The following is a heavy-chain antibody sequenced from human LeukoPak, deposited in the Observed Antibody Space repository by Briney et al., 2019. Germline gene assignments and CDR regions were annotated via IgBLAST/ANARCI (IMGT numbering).Heavy chain of an antibody. Sequence: GGTLRLSCAASGFTFSSYGMSWVRQAPGKGLEWVSGISWNSGSIGYADSVKGRFTISRDNAKNSLYLQMNSLRAEDTALYYCARVRAHWGEEDIVGDAWYYYYMDVWGKGTTVTVSS. CDR1: GFTFSSYG. CDR2: ISWNSGSI. J-gene: IGHJ6*03. V-gene: IGHV3-20*04. D-gene: IGHD1-26*01. CDR3: ARVRAHWGEEDIVGDAWYYYYMDV.